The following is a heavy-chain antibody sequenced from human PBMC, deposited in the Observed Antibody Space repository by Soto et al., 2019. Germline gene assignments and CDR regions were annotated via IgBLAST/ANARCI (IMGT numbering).Heavy chain of an antibody. D-gene: IGHD2-15*01. CDR2: INPNSGGT. V-gene: IGHV1-2*04. CDR3: ARDLVVVVAATTERGNTYYYYGMDV. Sequence: ASVKVSCKASGYTFTGYYMHWVRQAPGQGLEWMGWINPNSGGTNYAQKFQGWVTMTRDTSISTAYMELSRLRSDDTAVYYCARDLVVVVAATTERGNTYYYYGMDVWGQGTTVTVSS. J-gene: IGHJ6*02. CDR1: GYTFTGYY.